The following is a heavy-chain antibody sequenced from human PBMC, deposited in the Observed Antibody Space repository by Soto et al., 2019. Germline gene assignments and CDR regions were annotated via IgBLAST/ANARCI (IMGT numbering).Heavy chain of an antibody. Sequence: PSETLSLTCTVTGDSISSRSYYWGWIRQPPGKGLEWIGSIYYSGSTYNNPSLRSRVSISIDTSKDQFSLKLKSVTAADTALYFCTRQRTSVVTQAYFDVWRPGSLVTVSS. V-gene: IGHV4-39*01. CDR1: GDSISSRSYY. CDR2: IYYSGST. J-gene: IGHJ4*02. CDR3: TRQRTSVVTQAYFDV. D-gene: IGHD2-21*02.